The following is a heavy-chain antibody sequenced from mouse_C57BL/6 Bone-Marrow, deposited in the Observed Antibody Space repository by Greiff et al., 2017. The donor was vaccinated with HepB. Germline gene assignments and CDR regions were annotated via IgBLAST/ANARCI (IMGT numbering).Heavy chain of an antibody. J-gene: IGHJ2*01. D-gene: IGHD2-2*01. CDR2: INSDGGST. Sequence: DVKLVESGGGLVQPGESLKLSCESNEYEFPSHDMSWVRKTPGKRLELVAAINSDGGSTYYPDTMERRFIISRDNTKKTLYLQMSSLRSEDTALYYCARGMVTRGVDYWGQGTTLTVSS. CDR3: ARGMVTRGVDY. V-gene: IGHV5-2*01. CDR1: EYEFPSHD.